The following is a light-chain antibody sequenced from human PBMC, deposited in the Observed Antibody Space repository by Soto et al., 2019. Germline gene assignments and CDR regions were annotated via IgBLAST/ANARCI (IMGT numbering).Light chain of an antibody. CDR1: NIGSKN. Sequence: SYELTQGPSVSVAPGQTARITCGGNNIGSKNVHWYQQRPGQAPVLVVYDDYGRPSGIPERFFGSNSGNTATLTISRVEAGDEADYYCQVWDISGDHQVFGGGTKLTVL. CDR2: DDY. V-gene: IGLV3-21*02. CDR3: QVWDISGDHQV. J-gene: IGLJ3*02.